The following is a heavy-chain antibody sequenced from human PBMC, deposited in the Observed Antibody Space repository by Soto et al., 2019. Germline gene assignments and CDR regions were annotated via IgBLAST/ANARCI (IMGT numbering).Heavy chain of an antibody. D-gene: IGHD3-3*01. CDR3: ARDGDLRSDFWSGPLGGGWFDP. V-gene: IGHV1-69*05. J-gene: IGHJ5*02. CDR2: IIPIFGST. CDR1: GGTFSNSA. Sequence: QVQLVQSGAEVRKPGSSVKVSCKASGGTFSNSAITWVRQAPGQGLEWVGGIIPIFGSTNYAQKVQGRVTMTTDESTSTAYMVLISLTSEDTAVYYCARDGDLRSDFWSGPLGGGWFDPWGQGTLVTVSS.